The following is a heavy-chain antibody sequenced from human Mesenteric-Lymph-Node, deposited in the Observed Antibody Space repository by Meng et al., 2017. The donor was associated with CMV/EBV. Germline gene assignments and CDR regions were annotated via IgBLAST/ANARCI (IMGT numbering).Heavy chain of an antibody. Sequence: QVQLVQSGAEGTKPGASVKVSCKASGYTFSSYAMHWVRQAPGQRLEWMGWINIVEDKTKTSQNFQGRVTLTRDTSANTAYMELSSLRSDDTAVYYCARTNNWGFDYWGQGTLVPSPQ. CDR3: ARTNNWGFDY. J-gene: IGHJ4*02. V-gene: IGHV1-3*04. CDR2: INIVEDKT. CDR1: GYTFSSYA. D-gene: IGHD3-16*01.